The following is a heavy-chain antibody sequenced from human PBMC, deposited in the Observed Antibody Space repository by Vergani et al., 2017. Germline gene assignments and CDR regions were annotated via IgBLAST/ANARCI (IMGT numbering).Heavy chain of an antibody. J-gene: IGHJ4*02. CDR1: GFTFSSYA. V-gene: IGHV3-23*01. CDR3: AKKRGGYCSSTSCPLIDY. Sequence: EVQLLESGGGLVQPGGSLRLSCAASGFTFSSYAMSWVRQAPGKGLEWVSAISGSGGSTYYAGSVKGRFTISRDNSKNTLYLQMNSLRAEDTAVYYCAKKRGGYCSSTSCPLIDYWGQGTLVTVSS. CDR2: ISGSGGST. D-gene: IGHD2-2*01.